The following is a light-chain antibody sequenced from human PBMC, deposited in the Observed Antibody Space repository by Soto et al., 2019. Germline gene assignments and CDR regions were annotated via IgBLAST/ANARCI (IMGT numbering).Light chain of an antibody. CDR3: QQYGSSPPT. Sequence: EIVLTQSPGTLSLSPGERATLSCRASQSVSSSYVAWYQLKPGQAPRLFIYGASSRATGIPDRFSGSGSGTDFTLSISRLEPEDFAVYYCQQYGSSPPTSGGGTKVEIK. J-gene: IGKJ4*01. V-gene: IGKV3-20*01. CDR1: QSVSSSY. CDR2: GAS.